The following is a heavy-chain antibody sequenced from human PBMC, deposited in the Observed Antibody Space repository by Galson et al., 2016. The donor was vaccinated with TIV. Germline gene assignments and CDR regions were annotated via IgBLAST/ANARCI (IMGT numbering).Heavy chain of an antibody. CDR2: IWYDGSDK. D-gene: IGHD4-17*01. V-gene: IGHV3-33*01. J-gene: IGHJ4*02. CDR3: ARDPRLYGDYSLGYFDF. CDR1: GFTFSAFG. Sequence: SLRLSCAASGFTFSAFGMLWVRQAPGKGLEWVAVIWYDGSDKHYADSVKGRFTISRDNSKNTLYLQMNGLRAEDTAVYYCARDPRLYGDYSLGYFDFWGQGTLVTVSS.